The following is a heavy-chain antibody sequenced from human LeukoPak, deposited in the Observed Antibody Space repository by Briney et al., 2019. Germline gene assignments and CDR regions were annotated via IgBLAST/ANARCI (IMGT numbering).Heavy chain of an antibody. V-gene: IGHV4-61*01. CDR2: IYYSGST. Sequence: PSETLSLTCTVSGVSVSGGSYYWSWIRQPPGKGLEWIGYIYYSGSTNYNPSPKSRVTLSIDTSKNQFSLKLTSVTAADTAVFYCARSYYYGSGTYRPFDCWGQGILVTVSS. CDR1: GVSVSGGSYY. CDR3: ARSYYYGSGTYRPFDC. J-gene: IGHJ4*02. D-gene: IGHD3-10*01.